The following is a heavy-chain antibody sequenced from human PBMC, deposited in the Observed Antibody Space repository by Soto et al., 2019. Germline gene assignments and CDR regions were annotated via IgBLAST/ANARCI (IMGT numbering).Heavy chain of an antibody. CDR3: ARDPGSTIPHYYYGMDV. D-gene: IGHD2-15*01. J-gene: IGHJ6*02. V-gene: IGHV1-69*13. CDR1: GGTFSSYA. CDR2: IIPIFGTA. Sequence: SVKVSCKASGGTFSSYAISWVRQAPGQGLEWMGGIIPIFGTANYAQKFQGRVTITADESTSTAYMELSSLRSEDTAVYYCARDPGSTIPHYYYGMDVWGQGTTVTVSS.